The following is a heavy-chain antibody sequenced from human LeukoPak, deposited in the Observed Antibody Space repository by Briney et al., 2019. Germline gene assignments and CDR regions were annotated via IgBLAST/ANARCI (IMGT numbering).Heavy chain of an antibody. J-gene: IGHJ4*02. CDR3: ASQNMEWELLAFDY. D-gene: IGHD1-26*01. CDR1: GYTFTVYY. CDR2: INPNNGCT. V-gene: IGHV1-2*06. Sequence: ASVKVSCKASGYTFTVYYMHWLRQAPGQGLEWMGRINPNNGCTNYARNFQGRVTMTRDTSTSTAYMELSSLISDDTAVYYCASQNMEWELLAFDYWGQGTLVTVSS.